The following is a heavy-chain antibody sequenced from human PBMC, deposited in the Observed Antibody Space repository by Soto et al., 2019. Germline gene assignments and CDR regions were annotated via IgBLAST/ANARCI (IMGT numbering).Heavy chain of an antibody. D-gene: IGHD3-10*01. V-gene: IGHV4-59*08. CDR1: GGSITNYY. CDR3: ASHGFGPLHGLVDV. J-gene: IGHJ6*02. CDR2: INYDGYS. Sequence: QVQLQESGPGLVKPSETLSLTCTVSGGSITNYYCSWFRQPPGKGLEWIGYINYDGYSAYNLSLKRRVPLSMAASKTQFSLMLESVTATNTAVYYCASHGFGPLHGLVDVWGPGTKVIVSS.